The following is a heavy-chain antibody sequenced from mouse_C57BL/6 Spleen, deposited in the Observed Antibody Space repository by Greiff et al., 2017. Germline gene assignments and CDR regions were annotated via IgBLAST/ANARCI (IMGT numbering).Heavy chain of an antibody. CDR2: IEPSDSYT. CDR3: ARRDYFDY. Sequence: QVQLQQSGAELVKPGASVKLSCKASGYTFTSYWMQWVKQRPGQGLEWIGEIEPSDSYTNYNQKFKGKATLTVDTSSSSAYMQLSSLTAEDSAVYYCARRDYFDYWGQGTTLTVSS. J-gene: IGHJ2*01. CDR1: GYTFTSYW. V-gene: IGHV1-50*01.